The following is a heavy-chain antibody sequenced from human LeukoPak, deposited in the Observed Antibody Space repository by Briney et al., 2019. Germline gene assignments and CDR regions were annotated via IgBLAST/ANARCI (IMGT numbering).Heavy chain of an antibody. CDR1: RFTFSSYR. V-gene: IGHV3-48*02. CDR2: ISSGGSTI. CDR3: ARDGYGDYLFDY. Sequence: GGSLRLSCAASRFTFSSYRLNWVRQAPGKGLEWVSYISSGGSTIYYADSVKGRFTISRDNARNSLYLQMDSLRDEDTAVYYCARDGYGDYLFDYWGQGTLVTVSS. J-gene: IGHJ4*02. D-gene: IGHD4-17*01.